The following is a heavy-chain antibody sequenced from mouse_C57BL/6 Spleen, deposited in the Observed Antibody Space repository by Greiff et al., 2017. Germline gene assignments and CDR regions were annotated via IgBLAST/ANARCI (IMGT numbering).Heavy chain of an antibody. CDR3: ARSPTVGADFDY. J-gene: IGHJ2*01. Sequence: VQLQQSGPELVKPGASVKLSCKASGYAFSSSWMHWVKQRPGKGLEWIGRIYPGDGDTNYNEKFKGKATLTADKSSSTAYMQLSSLTSEDSAVYVCARSPTVGADFDYWGQGTTLTVSS. CDR2: IYPGDGDT. V-gene: IGHV1-82*01. D-gene: IGHD1-1*01. CDR1: GYAFSSSW.